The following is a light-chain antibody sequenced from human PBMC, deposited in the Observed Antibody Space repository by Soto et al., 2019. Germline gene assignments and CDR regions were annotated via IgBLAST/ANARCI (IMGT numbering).Light chain of an antibody. Sequence: QSALTQPASVSGSPGQSITISCTGTSSDVGGYDFVSWYQHHPGKAPRLIIYQVTNRPSGVPDRFAGSKSGTSASLAISGLRSEDEADYYCAARDDSLSGHWVFGGGTKVTVL. CDR1: SSDVGGYDF. CDR3: AARDDSLSGHWV. CDR2: QVT. J-gene: IGLJ3*02. V-gene: IGLV2-14*01.